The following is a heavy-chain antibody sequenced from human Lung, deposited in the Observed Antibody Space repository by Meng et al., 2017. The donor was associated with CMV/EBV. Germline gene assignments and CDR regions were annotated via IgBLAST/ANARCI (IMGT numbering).Heavy chain of an antibody. CDR1: GYTFTGYY. CDR3: ARVSYGRSAAGIAKFLYYVDY. Sequence: ASVKVSCKASGYTFTGYYMHWVRQAPGQGLEWMGWINPNSGGTNYAQKFQGRVTMTGDTSISTAYMELSRLRSDDTAVYYCARVSYGRSAAGIAKFLYYVDYWGQGTLVXVSS. D-gene: IGHD6-13*01. J-gene: IGHJ4*02. V-gene: IGHV1-2*02. CDR2: INPNSGGT.